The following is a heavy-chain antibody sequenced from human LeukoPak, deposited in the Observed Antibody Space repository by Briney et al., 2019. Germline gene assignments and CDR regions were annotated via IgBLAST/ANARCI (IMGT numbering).Heavy chain of an antibody. CDR2: ISSSGSTR. CDR3: VRPREQNLVVSPFDI. D-gene: IGHD6-13*01. V-gene: IGHV3-11*01. Sequence: GGSLRLSCAASGFIFSDYYMTWIRQAPGKGLEWLSHISSSGSTRQYADSVKGRFTISRDNAKNSLSLQMNSLRAADTAVYYCVRPREQNLVVSPFDIWGQGTMVTVSS. CDR1: GFIFSDYY. J-gene: IGHJ3*02.